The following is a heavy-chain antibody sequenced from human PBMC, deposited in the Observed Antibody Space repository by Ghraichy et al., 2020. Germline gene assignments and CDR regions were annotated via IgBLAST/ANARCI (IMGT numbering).Heavy chain of an antibody. D-gene: IGHD6-13*01. CDR2: INHSGST. J-gene: IGHJ5*02. V-gene: IGHV4-34*01. Sequence: SETLSLTCAVYGGSFSGYYWSWIRQPPGKGLEWIGEINHSGSTNYNPSLKSRVTISVDTSKNQFSLKLSSVTAADTAVYYCARKAGIAAAGFFRFDPWGQGTLVTVSS. CDR1: GGSFSGYY. CDR3: ARKAGIAAAGFFRFDP.